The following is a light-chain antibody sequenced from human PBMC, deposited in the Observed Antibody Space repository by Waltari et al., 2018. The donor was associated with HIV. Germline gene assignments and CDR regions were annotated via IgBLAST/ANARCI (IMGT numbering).Light chain of an antibody. Sequence: QSALTQPASVSGSPGQSITISCTGSSRDVGSYRSVSWYQQQPGKASKLIIYAVNYQPSGVSNRFSDSKSGNTASLTISGLQAEDEADYYCNSYTSISTWVFGGGTKLTVL. J-gene: IGLJ3*02. CDR2: AVN. CDR1: SRDVGSYRS. CDR3: NSYTSISTWV. V-gene: IGLV2-14*01.